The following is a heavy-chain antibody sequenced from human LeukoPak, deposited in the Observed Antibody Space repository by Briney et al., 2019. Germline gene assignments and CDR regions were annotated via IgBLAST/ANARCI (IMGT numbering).Heavy chain of an antibody. D-gene: IGHD2-2*01. CDR1: GYTFRIYS. CDR2: ISPYNGYT. CDR3: ARRGRYCSSSSRYHDAFDV. J-gene: IGHJ3*01. Sequence: GASLRVSCKTSGYTFRIYSIGWVRQAPGQGLEWMGWISPYNGYTKYAQRVQGRLTLSTDTSTSIAYMELRSLTSDDTAVYYCARRGRYCSSSSRYHDAFDVWGQGTMVTVSS. V-gene: IGHV1-18*04.